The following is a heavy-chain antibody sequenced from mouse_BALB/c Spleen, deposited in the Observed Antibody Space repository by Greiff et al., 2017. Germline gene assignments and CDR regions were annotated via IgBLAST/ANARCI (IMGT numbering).Heavy chain of an antibody. V-gene: IGHV5-17*02. CDR2: ISSGSSTI. CDR1: GFTFSSFG. D-gene: IGHD2-10*02. Sequence: EVKLMESGGGLVQPGGSRKLSCAASGFTFSSFGMHWVRRAPEKGLEWVAYISSGSSTIYYADTVKGRFTISRDNPKNTLFLQMTSLRSEDTAMYYCARSYGNYYAMDYWGQGTSVTVSS. J-gene: IGHJ4*01. CDR3: ARSYGNYYAMDY.